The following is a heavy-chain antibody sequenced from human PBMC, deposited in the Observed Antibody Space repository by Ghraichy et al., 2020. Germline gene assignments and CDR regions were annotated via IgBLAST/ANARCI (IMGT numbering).Heavy chain of an antibody. Sequence: SETLSLTCALYGGSLSGQYWDWIRQTPGKGLEWIGEINHSGTTNYNPSLKSRVTISVDTSRNQFSLKVKSVTAADTASYYCARRPGAYYSYYYGMDVWGQGTTVTVSS. J-gene: IGHJ6*02. D-gene: IGHD2-8*02. V-gene: IGHV4-34*01. CDR2: INHSGTT. CDR1: GGSLSGQY. CDR3: ARRPGAYYSYYYGMDV.